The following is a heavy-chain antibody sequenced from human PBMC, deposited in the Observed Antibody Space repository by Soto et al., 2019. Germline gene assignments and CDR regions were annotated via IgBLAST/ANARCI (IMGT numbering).Heavy chain of an antibody. Sequence: GLSLRISCKASGFNFISYGVRWVRQIPGKGLEWMGMLNPKDSFANYSPSFRGHVTISPDTSVTTAYLKWSSLKASDTAIYYCARRKPSGGSYRLGFWGQGTLVTVSS. CDR2: LNPKDSFA. J-gene: IGHJ4*02. CDR3: ARRKPSGGSYRLGF. D-gene: IGHD6-25*01. V-gene: IGHV5-10-1*01. CDR1: GFNFISYG.